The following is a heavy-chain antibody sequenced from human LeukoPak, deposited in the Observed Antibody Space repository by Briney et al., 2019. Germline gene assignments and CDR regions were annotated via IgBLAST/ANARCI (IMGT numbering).Heavy chain of an antibody. Sequence: GSLRLSCAASGFTVSSNYMSWVRQAPGKGLEWVSVFYSGGSTYYADSVKGRFTISRDNSKNTVYLQMNSLRAEDTAVYYCARSEVGYAVLDFWGQGTLVTVSS. J-gene: IGHJ4*02. CDR1: GFTVSSNY. CDR2: FYSGGST. D-gene: IGHD1-26*01. CDR3: ARSEVGYAVLDF. V-gene: IGHV3-53*01.